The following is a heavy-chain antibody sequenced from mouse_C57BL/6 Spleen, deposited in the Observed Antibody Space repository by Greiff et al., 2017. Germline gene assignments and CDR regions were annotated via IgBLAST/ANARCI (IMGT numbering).Heavy chain of an antibody. CDR1: GYSFTGYY. J-gene: IGHJ1*03. CDR2: INPSTGGT. V-gene: IGHV1-42*01. CDR3: ARQYYGSSYGWYFDV. Sequence: VQLQQSGPELVKPGASVKISCKASGYSFTGYYMNWVKQSPEKSLEWIGEINPSTGGTTYNQKFKAKATLTVDKSSSTAYMQLKSLTSEDSAVYYCARQYYGSSYGWYFDVWGTGTTVTVAS. D-gene: IGHD1-1*01.